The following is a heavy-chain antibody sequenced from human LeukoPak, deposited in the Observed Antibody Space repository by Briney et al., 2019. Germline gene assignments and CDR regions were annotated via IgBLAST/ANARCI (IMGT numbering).Heavy chain of an antibody. Sequence: PGGSLRLSCAASGFIFSNFAMSWVRRAPGKGLEWVSAISGSGGSTSYADSVKGRFTISRDNSKNTLYLQMNSLRAEDTAVYYCAKRYDTLFDYWGQGTLVTVSS. J-gene: IGHJ4*02. CDR3: AKRYDTLFDY. CDR1: GFIFSNFA. CDR2: ISGSGGST. V-gene: IGHV3-23*01. D-gene: IGHD3-22*01.